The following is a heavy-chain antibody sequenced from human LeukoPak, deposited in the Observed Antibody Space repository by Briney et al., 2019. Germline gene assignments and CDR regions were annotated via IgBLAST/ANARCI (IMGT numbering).Heavy chain of an antibody. Sequence: RASVKVSCKASGYTFTGYLMHWVRQAPGQGLEWMGWIDPNSGGTNYAQKFQGRVTMTRDTSINTAFMELSRLRSDDSAVYYCASAAVYGDPTNPYFDYWGQGTLVTVSS. V-gene: IGHV1-2*02. CDR2: IDPNSGGT. CDR3: ASAAVYGDPTNPYFDY. J-gene: IGHJ4*02. CDR1: GYTFTGYL. D-gene: IGHD4-17*01.